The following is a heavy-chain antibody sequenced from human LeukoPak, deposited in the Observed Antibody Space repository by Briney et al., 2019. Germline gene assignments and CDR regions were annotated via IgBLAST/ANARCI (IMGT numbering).Heavy chain of an antibody. CDR3: AKESPVTHRAFDL. J-gene: IGHJ2*01. CDR1: GFTLTSFG. CDR2: MSHDGSNE. D-gene: IGHD2-21*02. V-gene: IGHV3-30*18. Sequence: PGGSLRLSCAASGFTLTSFGMHWVRQAPGKGLEWVAFMSHDGSNEYYVDSVEGRFTISRDTSKNTLFLQMNSLRVEDTAVYYCAKESPVTHRAFDLWGRGTLVTVSS.